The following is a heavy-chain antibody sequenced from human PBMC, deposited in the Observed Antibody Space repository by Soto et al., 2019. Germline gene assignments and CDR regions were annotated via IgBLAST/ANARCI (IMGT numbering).Heavy chain of an antibody. CDR1: GYSFTSYW. CDR3: ARSTAVRGVIRIPYGMDV. CDR2: IYPGDSDT. J-gene: IGHJ6*02. D-gene: IGHD3-10*01. Sequence: PGESLKISCKGSGYSFTSYWIGWVRQMPGKGLEWMGIIYPGDSDTRYSPSFQGQVTISADKSISTAYLQWSSLKASDTAMYYCARSTAVRGVIRIPYGMDVWGQGTTVTVSS. V-gene: IGHV5-51*01.